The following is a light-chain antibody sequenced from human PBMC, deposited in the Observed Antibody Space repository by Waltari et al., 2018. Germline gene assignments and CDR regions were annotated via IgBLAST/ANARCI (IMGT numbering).Light chain of an antibody. J-gene: IGKJ1*01. CDR3: QHYLRLPVT. Sequence: EIVLTQSPGTLSLSPGERATLSCRASQSVSRALTWYQQKPGQAPRLLIYGASTRATGIPDRFSGSGCGTDFSLTISRLGPDDFAVYYCQHYLRLPVTFGQGTTVEI. CDR1: QSVSRA. V-gene: IGKV3-20*01. CDR2: GAS.